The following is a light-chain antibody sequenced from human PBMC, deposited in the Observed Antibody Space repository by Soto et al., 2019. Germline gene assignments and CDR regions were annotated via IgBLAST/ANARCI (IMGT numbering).Light chain of an antibody. J-gene: IGKJ1*01. V-gene: IGKV3-20*01. CDR3: QQYGDSPVT. Sequence: EIVMTQSPGTLSLSPGERATLSCRASQSVNSYLAWYQQKPGQAPRLLISDASDRATGIPDRFSGSGSGTDFTLTISRLVPEDFDVYYCQQYGDSPVTLGQGTKVDI. CDR1: QSVNSY. CDR2: DAS.